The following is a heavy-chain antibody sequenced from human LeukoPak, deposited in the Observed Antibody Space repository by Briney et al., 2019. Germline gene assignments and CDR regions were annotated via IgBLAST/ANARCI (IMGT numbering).Heavy chain of an antibody. V-gene: IGHV3-9*01. CDR3: VKDSGYSWNDRSWFDT. D-gene: IGHD1-20*01. CDR2: ISWDSGRL. Sequence: GGSLRLSCVGSGFIFEDYATHWVRQVPGKRREWVSGISWDSGRLGYVESVKGRFTISRDNGKNSLYLQMNSLRIEDTGLYYCVKDSGYSWNDRSWFDTWGQGTLVTVSS. J-gene: IGHJ5*02. CDR1: GFIFEDYA.